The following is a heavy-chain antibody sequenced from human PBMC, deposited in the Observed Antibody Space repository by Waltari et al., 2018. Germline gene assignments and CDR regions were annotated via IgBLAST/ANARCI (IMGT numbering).Heavy chain of an antibody. D-gene: IGHD5-18*01. CDR3: ARGDTWYIDS. CDR1: GFTFNAYH. V-gene: IGHV1-2*02. Sequence: QVQLVQSGAEVKKPGASVKVSCKGSGFTFNAYHIQWVRQAPGQGLEWMGWINTTSIGANFAQKFQGRVTVTRDTSVSTVYMELSRLKSDDTAVYYCARGDTWYIDSWGQGTLVTVST. J-gene: IGHJ4*02. CDR2: INTTSIGA.